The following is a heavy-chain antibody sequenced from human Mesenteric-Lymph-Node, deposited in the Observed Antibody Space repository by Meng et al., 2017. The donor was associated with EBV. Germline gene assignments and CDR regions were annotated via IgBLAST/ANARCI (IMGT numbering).Heavy chain of an antibody. CDR2: VNGDETST. CDR3: AESTLVGATPGFDY. J-gene: IGHJ4*02. D-gene: IGHD1-26*01. CDR1: GLTFSNYW. V-gene: IGHV3-74*01. Sequence: DVQLVDSGGALVQPGGSLRLSFAASGLTFSNYWMHWVRQVPGKGLLWVSRVNGDETSTTYADSVRGRFTISRDNAKNTLYLQMNNLRAEDTAVYYCAESTLVGATPGFDYWGQGTLVTVSS.